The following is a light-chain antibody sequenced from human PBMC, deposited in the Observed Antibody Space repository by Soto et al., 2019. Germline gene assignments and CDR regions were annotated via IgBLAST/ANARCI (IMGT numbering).Light chain of an antibody. J-gene: IGKJ1*01. CDR3: QQYYSTPT. CDR1: QSLLYSSNNKNY. V-gene: IGKV4-1*01. CDR2: WAS. Sequence: IVMTQSPDSLAVSLGERATINRKSSQSLLYSSNNKNYLAWYQQQPGQPPKLLVYWASTRESGVPDRFSGSGSGTDFTLTISSLQAEDVAVYYCQQYYSTPTFGQGTKVDIK.